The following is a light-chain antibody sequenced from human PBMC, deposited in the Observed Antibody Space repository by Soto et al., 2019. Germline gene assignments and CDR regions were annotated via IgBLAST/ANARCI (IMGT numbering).Light chain of an antibody. CDR3: QQFSSYPLT. CDR2: HAS. CDR1: QSISSY. Sequence: DIVLTQSPGTLSLSPGESATLSCRASQSISSYLGWYQQKPAQAPRLLIYHASTRATGIPARFSGSGSGTDFTLTISRLEPEDFAVYYCQQFSSYPLTFGGGTKVDIK. J-gene: IGKJ4*01. V-gene: IGKV3-20*01.